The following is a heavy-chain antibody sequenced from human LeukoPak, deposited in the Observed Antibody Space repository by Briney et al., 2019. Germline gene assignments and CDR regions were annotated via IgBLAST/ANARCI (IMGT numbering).Heavy chain of an antibody. V-gene: IGHV3-21*01. CDR1: GFTFSSYS. CDR3: ARSYSITSGGLNWFDP. Sequence: PGGSLRLSCAASGFTFSSYSMNWVRQAPGKGLEWVSSISSSSSYIYYADSVKGRFTISRDNAKNSLYLQMNSLRAEDTAVYYCARSYSITSGGLNWFDPWGQGTLVTVSS. J-gene: IGHJ5*02. CDR2: ISSSSSYI. D-gene: IGHD6-13*01.